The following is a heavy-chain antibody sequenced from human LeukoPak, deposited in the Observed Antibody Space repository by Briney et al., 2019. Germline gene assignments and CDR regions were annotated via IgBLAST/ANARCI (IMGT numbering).Heavy chain of an antibody. V-gene: IGHV3-21*01. D-gene: IGHD3-16*01. CDR2: ISSSSSYI. CDR3: ARDGGRMDY. Sequence: GGSLRLSRAASGLTFSSYSMNWVRQAPGKGLEWVAIISSSSSYIYYTDSVKGRFTVSRDNAKNLLYLQMNSLRVDDTAVYYCARDGGRMDYWGQATLVTVSS. J-gene: IGHJ4*02. CDR1: GLTFSSYS.